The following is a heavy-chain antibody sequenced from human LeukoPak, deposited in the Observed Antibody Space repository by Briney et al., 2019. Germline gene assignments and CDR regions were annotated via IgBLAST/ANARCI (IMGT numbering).Heavy chain of an antibody. V-gene: IGHV4-59*01. CDR1: GGSISSYY. D-gene: IGHD5-12*01. CDR2: IYYSGST. J-gene: IGHJ6*02. Sequence: SETLCLTCTVSGGSISSYYWSWIRQPPGKGLEWIGYIYYSGSTNYNPSLKSRVTISVDTSKNQFSLKLSSVTAADTAVYYCARDGDIVATMGDEDCYYYGMDVWGQGTTVTISS. CDR3: ARDGDIVATMGDEDCYYYGMDV.